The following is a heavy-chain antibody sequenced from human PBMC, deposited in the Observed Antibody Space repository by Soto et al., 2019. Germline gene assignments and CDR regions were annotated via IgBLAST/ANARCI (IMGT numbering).Heavy chain of an antibody. CDR1: GGSISSSNW. D-gene: IGHD3-10*01. CDR2: IYHSGST. Sequence: SSETLSLTCAVSGGSISSSNWWSWVRQPPGKGLEWIGEIYHSGSTNYNPSLKSRVTISVDKSKNQFSLKLSSVTAADTAVYYCARVVGSSGDYFDYWGQGMLVTVSS. CDR3: ARVVGSSGDYFDY. V-gene: IGHV4-4*02. J-gene: IGHJ4*02.